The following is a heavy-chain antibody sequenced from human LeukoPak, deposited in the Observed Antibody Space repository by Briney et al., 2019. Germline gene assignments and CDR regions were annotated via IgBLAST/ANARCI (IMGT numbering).Heavy chain of an antibody. CDR3: AKEGRWLDS. CDR1: GFTFSGSG. CDR2: IRYHGSDK. D-gene: IGHD4-23*01. Sequence: GGSLRLSCAASGFTFSGSGMHWVRQAPGKGLEWVAFIRYHGSDKYYADSVKGRFTISRDNSKNTLYLQMNSLRTEDTAVYFCAKEGRWLDSWGQGTLVTVSS. V-gene: IGHV3-30*02. J-gene: IGHJ4*02.